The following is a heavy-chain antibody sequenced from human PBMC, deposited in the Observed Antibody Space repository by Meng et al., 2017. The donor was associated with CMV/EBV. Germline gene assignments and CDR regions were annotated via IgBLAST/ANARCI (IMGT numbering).Heavy chain of an antibody. CDR2: IYYSGST. Sequence: QLQLQESGPGLVKPSETLSLTCTVSGGSISSSSYYWGWIRQPPGKGLEWIGSIYYSGSTYYNPSLKSRVTISVDTSKNQFSLKLSSVTAADTAVYYCARAGGDVLLWFGEFGYWGQGTLVTVSS. V-gene: IGHV4-39*07. D-gene: IGHD3-10*01. J-gene: IGHJ4*02. CDR1: GGSISSSSYY. CDR3: ARAGGDVLLWFGEFGY.